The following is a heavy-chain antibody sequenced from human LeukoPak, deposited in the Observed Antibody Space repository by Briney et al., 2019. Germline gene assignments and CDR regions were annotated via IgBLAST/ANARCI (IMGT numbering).Heavy chain of an antibody. CDR1: GGSISNNDFY. Sequence: SETLSLTCTVSGGSISNNDFYWSWIRQPPGKGLEWIGYIYYRGSTYYNPSLKSRITISLDTSKNHFSLTLSSVTAADTAVYYCARAPSAYVGLIDMDVWGKGTTVTVSS. J-gene: IGHJ6*03. CDR2: IYYRGST. D-gene: IGHD3-22*01. V-gene: IGHV4-30-4*08. CDR3: ARAPSAYVGLIDMDV.